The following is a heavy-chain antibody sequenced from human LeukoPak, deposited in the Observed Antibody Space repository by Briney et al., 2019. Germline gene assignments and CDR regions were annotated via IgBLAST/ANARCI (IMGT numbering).Heavy chain of an antibody. CDR3: ARDQLQYYYGMDV. J-gene: IGHJ6*04. CDR1: GFTFSSYE. D-gene: IGHD1-1*01. CDR2: ISSSGSTI. V-gene: IGHV3-48*03. Sequence: GGSLRLSRAASGFTFSSYEMNWVRQAPGKGLEWVSYISSSGSTIYYADSVKGRFTISRDNAKNSLYLQMNSLRAEDTAVYYCARDQLQYYYGMDVWGKGTTVTVSS.